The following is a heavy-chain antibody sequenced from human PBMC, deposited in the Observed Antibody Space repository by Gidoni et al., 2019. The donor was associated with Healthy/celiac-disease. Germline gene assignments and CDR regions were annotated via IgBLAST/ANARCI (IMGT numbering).Heavy chain of an antibody. CDR1: GFSLSTARMG. J-gene: IGHJ4*02. D-gene: IGHD6-19*01. Sequence: QVTLKESGPVLVKPTETLTLTCTVSGFSLSTARMGVSWIRQPPGKALEWLAHIFSNDEKSYSTSLKSRLTISKDTSKSQVVLTMTNMDPVDTDTYYCARIRGSGWYRLRGYFDYWGQGTLVTVSS. CDR3: ARIRGSGWYRLRGYFDY. CDR2: IFSNDEK. V-gene: IGHV2-26*01.